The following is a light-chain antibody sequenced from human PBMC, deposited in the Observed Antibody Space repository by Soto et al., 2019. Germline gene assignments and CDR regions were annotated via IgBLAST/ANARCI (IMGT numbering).Light chain of an antibody. CDR2: EVS. Sequence: QSALPQPASLSGSPGQSITISCTGTSSDVGHYNYVSWYQQHPGKAPKLIIFEVSNRPSGVSYRFSGSKSGITASLTISGLEAEDEADYYCSSYTSSTTLWVFGGGTKLTVL. J-gene: IGLJ3*02. CDR3: SSYTSSTTLWV. V-gene: IGLV2-14*01. CDR1: SSDVGHYNY.